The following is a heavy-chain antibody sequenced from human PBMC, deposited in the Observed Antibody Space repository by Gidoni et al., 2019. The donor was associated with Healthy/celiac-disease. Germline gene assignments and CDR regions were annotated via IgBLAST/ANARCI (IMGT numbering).Heavy chain of an antibody. V-gene: IGHV3-33*01. CDR2: IWYDGSNK. CDR3: ASEAAAGPIDY. J-gene: IGHJ4*02. Sequence: GKGLEWVAVIWYDGSNKYYADSVKGRFTISRDNSKNTLYLQMNSLRAEDTAVYYCASEAAAGPIDYWGQGTLVTVSS. D-gene: IGHD6-25*01.